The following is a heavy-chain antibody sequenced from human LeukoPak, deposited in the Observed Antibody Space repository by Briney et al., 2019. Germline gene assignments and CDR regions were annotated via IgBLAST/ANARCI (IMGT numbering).Heavy chain of an antibody. CDR1: GFTVSSNY. J-gene: IGHJ4*02. CDR2: IYSGGST. CDR3: ASQHCSGGSCLYNY. Sequence: GGSLRLSCAASGFTVSSNYMSWVRQAPGKGLEWVSVIYSGGSTYYADSVKGRFTISRDNSKNTLYLRMNSLRAEDTAVYYCASQHCSGGSCLYNYWGQGTLVTVSS. V-gene: IGHV3-53*01. D-gene: IGHD2-15*01.